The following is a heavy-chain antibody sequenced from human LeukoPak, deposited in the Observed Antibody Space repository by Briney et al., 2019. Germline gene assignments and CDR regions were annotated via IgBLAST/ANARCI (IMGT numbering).Heavy chain of an antibody. V-gene: IGHV4-59*01. D-gene: IGHD6-13*01. CDR2: IYYIGTT. J-gene: IGHJ4*02. Sequence: SETLSLTCTVSGGSISSYYWSWIRQPPGKGLEWIGYIYYIGTTNYNPSLKSRVTISVDTSKNQFSVKVSYVTAADTAVYYCARGVYIAAAQYGYWGQGTLVTVSS. CDR3: ARGVYIAAAQYGY. CDR1: GGSISSYY.